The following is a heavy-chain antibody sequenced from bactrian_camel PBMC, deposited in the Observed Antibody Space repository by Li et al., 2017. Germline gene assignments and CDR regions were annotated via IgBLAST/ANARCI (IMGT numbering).Heavy chain of an antibody. CDR2: YTGGRSRD. Sequence: HVQLVESGGGSVQAGGSLKLSCVASGGADNTYCMGWFRQPPGKEREAAALVYTGGRSRDYYANSVKGRFTISHDNAKNTLYLQMNSLKPEDTAIYYCAADRFLTCKSDHARDFASVGQGTQVTVS. D-gene: IGHD4*01. CDR3: AADRFLTCKSDHARDFAS. J-gene: IGHJ6*01. V-gene: IGHV3-3*01. CDR1: GGADNTYC.